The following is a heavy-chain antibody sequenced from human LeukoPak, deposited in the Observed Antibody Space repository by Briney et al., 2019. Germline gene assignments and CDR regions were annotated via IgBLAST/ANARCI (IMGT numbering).Heavy chain of an antibody. CDR3: ARGIRRSKWLS. CDR2: INHSGST. Sequence: SETLSLTCTVSGGSIITNDYYWSWIRQPPGKGLEWIGEINHSGSTNYNPSLKSRVTISVDTSKNQFSLKLSSVTAADTAVYYCARGIRRSKWLSWGQGTLVTVSS. D-gene: IGHD6-19*01. CDR1: GGSIITNDYY. V-gene: IGHV4-34*01. J-gene: IGHJ4*02.